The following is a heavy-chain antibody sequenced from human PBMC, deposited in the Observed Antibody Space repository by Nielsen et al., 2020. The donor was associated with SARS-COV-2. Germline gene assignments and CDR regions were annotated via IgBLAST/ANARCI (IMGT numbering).Heavy chain of an antibody. CDR3: ARKWGYVGQYWFDP. Sequence: LRLSCTVSGGSISSGSYYWSWIRQPAGKGLEWIGRIYTSGSTNYNPSLKSRVTISVDTSKNQFSLKLSSVTAADTAVYYCARKWGYVGQYWFDPWGQGTLVTVSS. J-gene: IGHJ5*02. V-gene: IGHV4-61*02. CDR1: GGSISSGSYY. CDR2: IYTSGST. D-gene: IGHD2-15*01.